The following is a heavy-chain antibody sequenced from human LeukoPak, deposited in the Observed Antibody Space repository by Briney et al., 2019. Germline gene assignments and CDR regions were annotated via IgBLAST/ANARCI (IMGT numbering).Heavy chain of an antibody. CDR2: MNHSGST. CDR1: GGSFSGYY. D-gene: IGHD5-18*01. Sequence: SETLSLTCAVYGGSFSGYYWSWIRQPPGKGLEWIGEMNHSGSTNYNPSLKSRVTISVDTSKTQFSLKLSSVTAADTAVYYCARGGFGYSYGGGFDYWGQGTLVTVSS. J-gene: IGHJ4*02. CDR3: ARGGFGYSYGGGFDY. V-gene: IGHV4-34*01.